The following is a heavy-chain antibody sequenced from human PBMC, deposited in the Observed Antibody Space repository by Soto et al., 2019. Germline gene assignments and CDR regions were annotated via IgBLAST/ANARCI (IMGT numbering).Heavy chain of an antibody. CDR2: IKTKADGETT. V-gene: IGHV3-15*07. CDR1: GFTFNNAW. Sequence: EVQLLESGGGLVKPGGSLRLSCAASGFTFNNAWMNWVRQAPGTGLEWVGRIKTKADGETTDYAAPVKGRFTISRDNSNNKLYLQMSSLKVEDTGVYYCSGDSIVVVSFDDWGQGTLVTVSS. D-gene: IGHD2-15*01. J-gene: IGHJ4*02. CDR3: SGDSIVVVSFDD.